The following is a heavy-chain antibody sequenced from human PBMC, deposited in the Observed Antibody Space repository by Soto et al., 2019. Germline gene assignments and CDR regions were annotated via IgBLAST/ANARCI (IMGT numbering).Heavy chain of an antibody. V-gene: IGHV3-23*01. CDR2: ISGSGGST. J-gene: IGHJ3*02. CDR1: GFTFSSYA. Sequence: GGSLRLSCAASGFTFSSYAMSWVRQAPGKGLEWVSAISGSGGSTYYADSVKGRFTISRDNSKNTLYLQMNSLRAEDTAAYYCAKVGGDVVVVAATRLEAFDIWGQGTMVTVSS. D-gene: IGHD2-15*01. CDR3: AKVGGDVVVVAATRLEAFDI.